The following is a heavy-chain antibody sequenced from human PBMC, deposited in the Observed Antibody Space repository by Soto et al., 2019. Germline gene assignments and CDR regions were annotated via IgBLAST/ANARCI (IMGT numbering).Heavy chain of an antibody. D-gene: IGHD6-6*01. CDR1: GGSISSGGYS. V-gene: IGHV4-30-2*01. CDR2: IYHSGST. CDR3: ARGEPAARYNDY. Sequence: SETLSLTCAVSGGSISSGGYSWSWIRQPPGKGLEWIGYIYHSGSTYYNPSLKSRVTISVDRSKNQFSLKLSSVTAADTAVYYCARGEPAARYNDYWGQGTLVTVSS. J-gene: IGHJ4*02.